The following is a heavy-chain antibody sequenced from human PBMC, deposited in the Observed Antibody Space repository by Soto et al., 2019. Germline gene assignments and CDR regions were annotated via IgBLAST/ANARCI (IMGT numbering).Heavy chain of an antibody. V-gene: IGHV3-48*01. CDR3: AKGPSSWYGEFDY. J-gene: IGHJ4*02. D-gene: IGHD6-13*01. Sequence: GGSLRLSCAASGFTFSSHSMSWVRQAPGKGLEWVSYISSSSSTIYYADSVKGRFTISRDNAENSLYLQMNSLRAEDTAVYYCAKGPSSWYGEFDYWGQGTLVTVSS. CDR2: ISSSSSTI. CDR1: GFTFSSHS.